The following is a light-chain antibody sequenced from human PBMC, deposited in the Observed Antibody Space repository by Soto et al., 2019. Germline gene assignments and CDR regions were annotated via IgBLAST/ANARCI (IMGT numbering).Light chain of an antibody. CDR2: EVT. CDR3: FSYAGDSVYV. CDR1: NSDVGSYNL. J-gene: IGLJ1*01. Sequence: QSALTQPASVYGSPRQSITISCTGTNSDVGSYNLVSWFQQHPGKAPKLVIYEVTKRPSGVSDRFSGSKSGNTASLTISGLQAEDEADYYCFSYAGDSVYVFGTGTKLTVL. V-gene: IGLV2-23*02.